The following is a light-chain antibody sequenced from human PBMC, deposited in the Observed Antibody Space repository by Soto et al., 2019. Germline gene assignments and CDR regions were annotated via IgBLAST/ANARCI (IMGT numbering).Light chain of an antibody. Sequence: EIVLTQSPGTLSLSPGERATLSGSASQTLGTKYLAWYQQKPGQAPSLLIYDTSNRATGVPDRFSCSGSGTDFTLTISRLEPEDFAVYYCHHYGTSPPNTFGQGTKLEIK. V-gene: IGKV3-20*01. CDR3: HHYGTSPPNT. CDR2: DTS. J-gene: IGKJ2*01. CDR1: QTLGTKY.